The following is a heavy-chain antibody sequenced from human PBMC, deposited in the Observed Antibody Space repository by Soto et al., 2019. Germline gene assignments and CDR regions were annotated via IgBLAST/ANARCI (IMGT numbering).Heavy chain of an antibody. V-gene: IGHV4-59*01. D-gene: IGHD2-15*01. Sequence: PSETLSLTCAVSGGSISSYYWNWVRQPPGKGLEWIGYIYYSGSTNYNPSLKSRVTISVDTSKNQFSLKLNSVTAADTAVYYCARGRGYCGGTSCYLDYWGQGALVTVSS. CDR3: ARGRGYCGGTSCYLDY. J-gene: IGHJ4*02. CDR1: GGSISSYY. CDR2: IYYSGST.